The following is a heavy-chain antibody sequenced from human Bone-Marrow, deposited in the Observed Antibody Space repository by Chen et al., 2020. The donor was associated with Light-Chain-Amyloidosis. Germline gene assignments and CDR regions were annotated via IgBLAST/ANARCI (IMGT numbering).Heavy chain of an antibody. J-gene: IGHJ5*02. Sequence: EVQLVESGGGLVTPGGSLRLSCAASGFTFSNYDMNWVRQVPGKGLEWISAVTNSSSNIYYADSVRGRFTISRDNAKNSLYLQMNSLRAEDTAMYYCASSAPDPSSWGQGTLVTVSS. CDR3: ASSAPDPSS. CDR1: GFTFSNYD. CDR2: VTNSSSNI. V-gene: IGHV3-21*01.